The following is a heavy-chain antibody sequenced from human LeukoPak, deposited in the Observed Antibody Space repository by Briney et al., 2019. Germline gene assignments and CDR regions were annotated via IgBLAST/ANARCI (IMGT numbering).Heavy chain of an antibody. CDR1: GFTLSSYW. D-gene: IGHD2-21*02. J-gene: IGHJ4*02. CDR2: IKQDGSEK. Sequence: GGSLRLSCAASGFTLSSYWMSWVRQALGKGREWVANIKQDGSEKYYVDSVKGRFTISTDNAKNSLYLQMNSLRAEDTAVYYCARVPPAYCGGDCYPFDYWGQGTLVTVSS. V-gene: IGHV3-7*01. CDR3: ARVPPAYCGGDCYPFDY.